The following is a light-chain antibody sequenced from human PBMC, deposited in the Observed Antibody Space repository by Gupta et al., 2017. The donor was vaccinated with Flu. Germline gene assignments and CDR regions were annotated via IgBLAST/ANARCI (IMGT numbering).Light chain of an antibody. Sequence: QAVVTQEPSLTVSPGGTVTLTCGSSTGPVTNGHYPYWIQQKPGQAPRTLIYDTSNIRPWTPARFSGSLLGDKAVLTLWGAQPEDEGDYYCLLSFIGARPVFGGGTRLTVL. CDR3: LLSFIGARPV. J-gene: IGLJ3*02. V-gene: IGLV7-46*01. CDR1: TGPVTNGHY. CDR2: DTS.